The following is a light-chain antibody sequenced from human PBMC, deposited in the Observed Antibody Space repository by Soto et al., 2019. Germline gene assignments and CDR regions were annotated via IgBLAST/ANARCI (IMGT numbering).Light chain of an antibody. CDR2: YDS. V-gene: IGLV3-21*04. J-gene: IGLJ2*01. Sequence: SSELTQPPSVSVAPGKTARITCGGNNIGSKSVHWYQQKPGQAPVLVIYYDSDRPSGIPERFSGSNSGNTATLTISRVEAGDEADYYCQVWDSSSDHPGVVFGGGTKLTVL. CDR1: NIGSKS. CDR3: QVWDSSSDHPGVV.